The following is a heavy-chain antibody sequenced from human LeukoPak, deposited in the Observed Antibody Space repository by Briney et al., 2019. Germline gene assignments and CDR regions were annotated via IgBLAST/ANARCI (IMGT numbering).Heavy chain of an antibody. J-gene: IGHJ4*02. D-gene: IGHD5-12*01. V-gene: IGHV1-2*02. CDR1: GYTFTDHY. CDR3: ARDLATIDGIAWYYFEN. Sequence: ASVKVSCKASGYTFTDHYIHWVRQAPGQGFEWMGWINPNTGGTDYAQKFQDRIAISTYTSISTAYMELSRLRSDDMALYYCARDLATIDGIAWYYFENWGQGTLVTVS. CDR2: INPNTGGT.